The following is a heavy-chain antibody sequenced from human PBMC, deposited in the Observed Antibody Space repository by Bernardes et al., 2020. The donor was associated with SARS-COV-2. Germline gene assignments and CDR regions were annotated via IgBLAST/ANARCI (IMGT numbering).Heavy chain of an antibody. CDR3: AKSGRYCSSTSCQSDY. J-gene: IGHJ4*02. Sequence: GGSLRLSCVASGFTFSSYAMSWVRQAPGKGLEWVSAISGSGGSTYYADSVKGRFTISRDNSKNTLYLQMNSLRAEDTAVYYCAKSGRYCSSTSCQSDYWGQGTLVTVSS. CDR2: ISGSGGST. D-gene: IGHD2-2*01. V-gene: IGHV3-23*01. CDR1: GFTFSSYA.